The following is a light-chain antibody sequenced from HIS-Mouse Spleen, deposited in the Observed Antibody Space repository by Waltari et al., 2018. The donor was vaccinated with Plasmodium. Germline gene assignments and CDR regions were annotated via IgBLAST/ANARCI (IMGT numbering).Light chain of an antibody. CDR3: QQYNNWSFT. V-gene: IGKV3-15*01. Sequence: DIVMTQSLATLSVSLGERATLSCRASQSVSSNLAWYQHKPGQAPRLLIYGASTRATGIPARFSGSGSGTEFTLTISSLQSEDFAVYYCQQYNNWSFTFGPGTKVVIK. CDR2: GAS. J-gene: IGKJ3*01. CDR1: QSVSSN.